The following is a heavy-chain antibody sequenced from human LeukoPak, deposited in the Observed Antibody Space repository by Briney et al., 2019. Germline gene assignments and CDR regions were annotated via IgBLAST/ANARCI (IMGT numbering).Heavy chain of an antibody. CDR3: ARSVAS. J-gene: IGHJ5*02. Sequence: GGSLRLSCAASGFTVSSNYMSWVRQAPGKGLEWVGFIRSKAYGATTDYAASVKGRFTISRDDSRSIAYLQMDSLKTEDTAVYYCARSVASWGQGTLVTVSS. CDR2: IRSKAYGATT. V-gene: IGHV3-71*01. D-gene: IGHD4-23*01. CDR1: GFTVSSNY.